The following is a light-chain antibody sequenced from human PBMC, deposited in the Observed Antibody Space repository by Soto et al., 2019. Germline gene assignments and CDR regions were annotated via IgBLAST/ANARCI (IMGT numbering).Light chain of an antibody. CDR2: DAS. CDR1: QSVSSY. CDR3: QQRSNWPLT. V-gene: IGKV3-11*01. J-gene: IGKJ4*01. Sequence: EIVCTQSRSSVFFGGFETATLSCRASQSVSSYLAWYQQKPGQAPRLLIYDASNRATGIPARFSGSGSGTDFTLTISSLEPEDFAVYYCQQRSNWPLTFGGGTKVDIK.